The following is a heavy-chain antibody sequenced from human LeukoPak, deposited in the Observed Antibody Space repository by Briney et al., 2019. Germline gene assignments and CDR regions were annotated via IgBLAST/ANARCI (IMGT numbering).Heavy chain of an antibody. CDR3: ARDKSSLTYYYYYGMDV. CDR1: GFTVSSNY. D-gene: IGHD3-16*02. Sequence: GGSLRLSCAASGFTVSSNYMSLVRQAPGKGLEWVSVIYSGGSTYYADSVKGRFTISRDNSKNTLYLQMNSLRAEDTAVYYCARDKSSLTYYYYYGMDVWGQGTTVTVSS. CDR2: IYSGGST. V-gene: IGHV3-66*01. J-gene: IGHJ6*02.